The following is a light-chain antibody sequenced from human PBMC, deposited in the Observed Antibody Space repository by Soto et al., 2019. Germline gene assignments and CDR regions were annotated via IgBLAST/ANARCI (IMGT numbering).Light chain of an antibody. Sequence: LTRPASMSGSPGQAMTISCTGTSTDVGHYNYVSWYQQHPGKAPKLMIYEVNNRPSGVPDRFSGSKSGNTASLTVSGLQTEDEADYYCRSYAASSNSVFGTGTKVTVL. J-gene: IGLJ1*01. CDR1: STDVGHYNY. CDR3: RSYAASSNSV. V-gene: IGLV2-8*01. CDR2: EVN.